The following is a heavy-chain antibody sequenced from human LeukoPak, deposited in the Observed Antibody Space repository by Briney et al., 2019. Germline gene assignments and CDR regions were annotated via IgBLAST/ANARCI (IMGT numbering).Heavy chain of an antibody. CDR2: MNPNSGNT. CDR3: ARVYGSAPPVIDY. Sequence: ALVKVSCKASGYTFTSYDINWVRQATGHRLEWMGWMNPNSGNTGYAHKFQGRVTMTRNTSISTAYMELSSLRSEDTAVYYCARVYGSAPPVIDYWGQGTLVTVSS. CDR1: GYTFTSYD. D-gene: IGHD3-10*01. J-gene: IGHJ4*02. V-gene: IGHV1-8*01.